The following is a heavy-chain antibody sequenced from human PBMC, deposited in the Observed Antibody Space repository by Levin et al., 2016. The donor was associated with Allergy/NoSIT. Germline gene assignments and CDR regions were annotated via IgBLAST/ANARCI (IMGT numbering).Heavy chain of an antibody. CDR1: GFSFSAYG. J-gene: IGHJ6*02. Sequence: GESLKISCAASGFSFSAYGMHWVRQAPGKGLQWVAVVRNDGTHQFYADSVTGRFTISRDTSSNTLYLEMNSLRAEDTATYHCVKDMWTEAYGMEVWGQGTTVTVSS. CDR3: VKDMWTEAYGMEV. D-gene: IGHD3/OR15-3a*01. CDR2: VRNDGTHQ. V-gene: IGHV3-30*18.